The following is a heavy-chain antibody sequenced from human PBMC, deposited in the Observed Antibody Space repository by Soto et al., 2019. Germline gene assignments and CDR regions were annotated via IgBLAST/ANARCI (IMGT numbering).Heavy chain of an antibody. CDR3: AREPSGWYWFDP. CDR2: INAGNGNT. Sequence: ASVKVSCKVSGYTLTELSMHWVRQAPGQRLEWMGWINAGNGNTKYSQKFQGRVTITRDTSASTAYMELSSLRSEDTAVYYCAREPSGWYWFDPWGQGTLVTVSS. CDR1: GYTLTELS. J-gene: IGHJ5*02. D-gene: IGHD6-19*01. V-gene: IGHV1-3*01.